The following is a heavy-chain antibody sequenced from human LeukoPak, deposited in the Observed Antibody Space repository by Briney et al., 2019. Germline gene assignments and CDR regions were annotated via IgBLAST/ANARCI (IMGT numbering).Heavy chain of an antibody. J-gene: IGHJ4*02. CDR3: AKVRERLGVVDVYFDY. CDR2: IYSGGSR. V-gene: IGHV3-66*01. D-gene: IGHD3-22*01. CDR1: GFAVGSNY. Sequence: GGSLRLSCVASGFAVGSNYMSWVRQAPGKGLEWVSIIYSGGSRYYADSVKGRFTISRDISQNTLFLEMNSLRGEDTAVYYCAKVRERLGVVDVYFDYWGQGTLVTVSS.